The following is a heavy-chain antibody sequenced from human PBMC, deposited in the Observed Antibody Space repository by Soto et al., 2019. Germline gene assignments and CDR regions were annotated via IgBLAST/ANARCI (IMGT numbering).Heavy chain of an antibody. D-gene: IGHD2-2*03. CDR2: IYPGDSDT. Sequence: ESLTISCQGSGYSFASYWIGLVRQMPGKDLEWMGIIYPGDSDTRYSPSFQGQVTISADKSLRTAYLQWTRLKASDTALYYCARTRSLTLGFYYDGMDVWGQGTTVTVSS. J-gene: IGHJ6*02. CDR1: GYSFASYW. CDR3: ARTRSLTLGFYYDGMDV. V-gene: IGHV5-51*01.